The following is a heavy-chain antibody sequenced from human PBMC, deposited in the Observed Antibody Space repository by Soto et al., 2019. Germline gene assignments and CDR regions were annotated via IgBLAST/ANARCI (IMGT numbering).Heavy chain of an antibody. CDR3: AKDKYSSGWYAYFDY. V-gene: IGHV3-23*01. Sequence: XGFLRRSCAASGFTFSSYAMSWVRQAPGKGLEWVSAISGSGGSTYYADSVKGWFTISRDNSKNTLYLQMNSLRAEDTAVYYCAKDKYSSGWYAYFDYRGQGTLVTVS. D-gene: IGHD6-19*01. J-gene: IGHJ4*02. CDR2: ISGSGGST. CDR1: GFTFSSYA.